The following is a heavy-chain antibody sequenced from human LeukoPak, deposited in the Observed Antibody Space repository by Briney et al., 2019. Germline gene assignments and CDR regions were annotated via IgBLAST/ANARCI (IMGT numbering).Heavy chain of an antibody. CDR1: GGSISSSSYY. Sequence: SETLSLTCTVSGGSISSSSYYWGWIRQPPGKGLEWIGSIYYSGSTYYNPSLKSRVTISVDTSKNQFSLKLSSVTAADTAVYYCARETVSSSALDYWGQGTLVTVSS. D-gene: IGHD6-13*01. CDR2: IYYSGST. CDR3: ARETVSSSALDY. V-gene: IGHV4-39*07. J-gene: IGHJ4*02.